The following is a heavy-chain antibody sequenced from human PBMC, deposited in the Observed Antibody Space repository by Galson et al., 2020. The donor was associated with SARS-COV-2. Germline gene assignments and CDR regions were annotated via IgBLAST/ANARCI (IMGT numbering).Heavy chain of an antibody. Sequence: SETLSLTCAVSGGSFSGYYWSWIRQPPGKGLEWIGEINHSGSTNYNPSLKSRVTISVDTSKNQFSLKLSSGTAADTAVYYCARGRDKGGSSWSPGVDYWGQGTLGTGSS. CDR2: INHSGST. CDR1: GGSFSGYY. V-gene: IGHV4-34*01. CDR3: ARGRDKGGSSWSPGVDY. J-gene: IGHJ4*02. D-gene: IGHD6-13*01.